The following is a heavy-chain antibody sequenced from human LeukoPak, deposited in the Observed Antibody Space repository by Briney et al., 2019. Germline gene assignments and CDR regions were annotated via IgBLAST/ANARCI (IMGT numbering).Heavy chain of an antibody. CDR3: ARHDYGDDSNFDY. V-gene: IGHV4-59*08. J-gene: IGHJ4*02. CDR2: IYYSGST. D-gene: IGHD4-17*01. CDR1: GGSISSHY. Sequence: SETLSLTCTVSGGSISSHYWSWIRQPPGKGLEWIGYIYYSGSTNYNPSLKSRVTISVDTSKNQFSLKLSSVTAADTAVYYCARHDYGDDSNFDYWGQGTLVTVSS.